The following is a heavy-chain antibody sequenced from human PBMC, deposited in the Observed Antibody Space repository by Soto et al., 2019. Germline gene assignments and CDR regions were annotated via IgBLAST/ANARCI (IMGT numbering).Heavy chain of an antibody. Sequence: QVQLVQSGAEVKKPGASVKVSCKASGYTFTSYAMHWVRQAPGQRLEWMGWINAGNGNTKYSQKFQGRVTITRDTSASKAYMELSSLRSEDTAVYYCARRRYCSSTSCPPGAFDIWGQGTMVTVSS. J-gene: IGHJ3*02. CDR3: ARRRYCSSTSCPPGAFDI. D-gene: IGHD2-2*01. CDR2: INAGNGNT. CDR1: GYTFTSYA. V-gene: IGHV1-3*01.